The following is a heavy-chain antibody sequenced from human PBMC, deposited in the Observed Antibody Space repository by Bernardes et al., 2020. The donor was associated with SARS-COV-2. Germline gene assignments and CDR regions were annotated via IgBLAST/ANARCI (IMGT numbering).Heavy chain of an antibody. CDR2: IYSGGDT. CDR3: ARGFKSPGG. CDR1: GFIVSSNY. J-gene: IGHJ4*02. Sequence: GGTLRLSCAASGFIVSSNYMSWVRQAPGKGLEWVSVIYSGGDTHYADSVKGRFTISRDNSKNTLYLQMNSLRAEDTAVYYCARGFKSPGGWGQGTLVTVSS. V-gene: IGHV3-66*01.